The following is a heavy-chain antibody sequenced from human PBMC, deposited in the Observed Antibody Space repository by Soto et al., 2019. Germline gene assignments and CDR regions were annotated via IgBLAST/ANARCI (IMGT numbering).Heavy chain of an antibody. D-gene: IGHD5-18*01. Sequence: WETLSLTCTVSGGSISSSSYYWGSIRQPPGKGLEWIGSIYYSGSTYYNPSLKSRVTISVDTSKNQFSLKLTSVTAADTAVYYCACISSGVYSYGFYYYGMDVWGQGTTVTVSS. J-gene: IGHJ6*02. CDR3: ACISSGVYSYGFYYYGMDV. V-gene: IGHV4-39*01. CDR1: GGSISSSSYY. CDR2: IYYSGST.